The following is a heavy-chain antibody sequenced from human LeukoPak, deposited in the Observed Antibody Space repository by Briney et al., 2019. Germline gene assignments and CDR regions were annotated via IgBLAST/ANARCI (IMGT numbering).Heavy chain of an antibody. J-gene: IGHJ4*01. D-gene: IGHD3-10*01. Sequence: GGSLRLSCAASGFTFSTYAMSWVRPTPEKGLESVSAISSSGGSTYYADSVTSRFTISRDNTKNTLYLQNDSLRAEYTAVYYCAKDQEFGEYFPSFYWGHGILVTASS. CDR1: GFTFSTYA. CDR3: AKDQEFGEYFPSFY. V-gene: IGHV3-23*01. CDR2: ISSSGGST.